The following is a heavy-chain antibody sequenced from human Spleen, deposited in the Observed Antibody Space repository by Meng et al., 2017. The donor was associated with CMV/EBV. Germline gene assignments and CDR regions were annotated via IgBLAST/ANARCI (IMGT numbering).Heavy chain of an antibody. J-gene: IGHJ6*02. CDR3: ARYSRNRYYYYGMDV. Sequence: GESLKISCATSEFTFSNYAMSWVRQAPGRGLAWVSAITASGGSTYYADSVKGRFTVSRDNSKNTLYLQMNSLRAEDTAVYYCARYSRNRYYYYGMDVWGQGTTVTVSS. CDR1: EFTFSNYA. V-gene: IGHV3-23*01. CDR2: ITASGGST. D-gene: IGHD1-14*01.